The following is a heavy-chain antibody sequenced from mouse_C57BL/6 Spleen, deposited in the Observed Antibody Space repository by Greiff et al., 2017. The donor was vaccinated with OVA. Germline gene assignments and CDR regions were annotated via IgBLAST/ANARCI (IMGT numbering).Heavy chain of an antibody. J-gene: IGHJ4*01. CDR3: ARSNWDVEAMDY. Sequence: EVQLQQSGPELVKPGASVKISCKASGYTFTDYYMNWVKQSHGKSLEWIGDINPNNGGTSYNQKFKGKATLTVDKSSSTAYMELRSLTSEDSAVDYCARSNWDVEAMDYWGQGTSVTVSS. CDR1: GYTFTDYY. D-gene: IGHD4-1*01. CDR2: INPNNGGT. V-gene: IGHV1-26*01.